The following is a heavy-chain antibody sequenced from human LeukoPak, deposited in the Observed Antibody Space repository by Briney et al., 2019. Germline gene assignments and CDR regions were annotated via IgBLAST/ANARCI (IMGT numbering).Heavy chain of an antibody. D-gene: IGHD3-3*01. J-gene: IGHJ4*02. CDR2: ISYDGSNK. Sequence: GGSLRLSCAASGFTFSSYGRHWVRQAPGKGLEWVAVISYDGSNKYYADSVKGRFTISRDNSKNTLYLQMNSLRAEDTAVYYCAKESRAYYDFWSGYYMKSRDYYFDYWGQGTLVTVSS. CDR3: AKESRAYYDFWSGYYMKSRDYYFDY. V-gene: IGHV3-30*18. CDR1: GFTFSSYG.